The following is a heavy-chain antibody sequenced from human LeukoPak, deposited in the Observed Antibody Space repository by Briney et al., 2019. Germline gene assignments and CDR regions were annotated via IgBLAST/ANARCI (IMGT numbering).Heavy chain of an antibody. CDR3: AKDMVRYCSGGSCSPPDY. V-gene: IGHV3-9*01. J-gene: IGHJ4*02. Sequence: GGSLRLSCAASGFTFDDYAMHWVRQAPGKGLEWVSGISWNSGSIGYADSVKGRFTISRDNAKNSLYLQMNSLRAEDTALYYCAKDMVRYCSGGSCSPPDYWGQGTLVTVST. D-gene: IGHD2-15*01. CDR2: ISWNSGSI. CDR1: GFTFDDYA.